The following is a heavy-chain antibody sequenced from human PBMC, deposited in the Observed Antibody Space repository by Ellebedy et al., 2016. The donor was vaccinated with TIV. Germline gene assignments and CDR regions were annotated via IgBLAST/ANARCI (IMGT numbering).Heavy chain of an antibody. Sequence: MPSETLSLTCALSGASVSSNSAAWNWIRQYPSRGLEWLGRTYYRSKWYNDYAVSVKSRITIKPDTSKNQFSLQLNSVTPEDTAVYYCARAGDLSVFDLWGRGTLVTVSS. CDR1: GASVSSNSAA. J-gene: IGHJ2*01. CDR3: ARAGDLSVFDL. CDR2: TYYRSKWYN. V-gene: IGHV6-1*01. D-gene: IGHD3-10*01.